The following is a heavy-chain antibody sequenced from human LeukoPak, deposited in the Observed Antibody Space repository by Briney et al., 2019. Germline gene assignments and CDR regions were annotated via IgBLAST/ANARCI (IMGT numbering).Heavy chain of an antibody. CDR2: INHSGST. CDR1: GGSFSGYY. CDR3: AASRYDYGDYVPLVY. D-gene: IGHD4-17*01. Sequence: PSETLSLTCAVYGGSFSGYYRSWIRQPPGKGLEWIGEINHSGSTNYNPSLKSRVTISVDTSKNQFSLKLSSVTAADTTVYYCAASRYDYGDYVPLVYWGQGTLVTVSS. J-gene: IGHJ4*02. V-gene: IGHV4-34*01.